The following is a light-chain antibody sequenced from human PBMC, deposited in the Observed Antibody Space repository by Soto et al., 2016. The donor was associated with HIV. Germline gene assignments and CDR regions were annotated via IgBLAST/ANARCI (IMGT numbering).Light chain of an antibody. V-gene: IGLV3-21*03. Sequence: SYVLTQPPSVSVAPGKTARITCGGNNIGTKSVNWYQQKPGQAPVLVVYDDSDRPSGIPERLSGSNSGSAATLTISRVEAGDEADYYCQVWDSSNDHPGVVFGGGTNLTVL. J-gene: IGLJ2*01. CDR1: NIGTKS. CDR3: QVWDSSNDHPGVV. CDR2: DDS.